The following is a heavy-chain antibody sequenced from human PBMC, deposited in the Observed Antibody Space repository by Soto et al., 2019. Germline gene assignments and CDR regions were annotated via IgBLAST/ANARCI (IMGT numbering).Heavy chain of an antibody. CDR1: GGSFSGYY. J-gene: IGHJ5*02. V-gene: IGHV4-34*01. CDR2: INHSGST. CDR3: ARGQGRFDASIVVVPAAMTPADWFDR. Sequence: PPETLSLTCTFYGGSFSGYYWSWIRHPPGKGLEWIGEINHSGSTNYNPYLKSRVTXSVDTSKNQFSLKLSSVTSAEKAVYYCARGQGRFDASIVVVPAAMTPADWFDRCDQGTRVTVFS. D-gene: IGHD2-2*01.